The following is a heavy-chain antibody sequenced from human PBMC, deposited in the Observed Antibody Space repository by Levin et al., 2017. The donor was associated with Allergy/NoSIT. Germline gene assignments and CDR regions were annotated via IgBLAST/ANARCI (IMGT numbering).Heavy chain of an antibody. V-gene: IGHV3-30-3*01. CDR1: GFTFSSYA. CDR2: ISYDGSTT. Sequence: AGESLKISCAASGFTFSSYAMHWFRQAPGKGLEWVAVISYDGSTTYYADSVKGRFTISRDNSKNTLYVQMNSLRPEDTAVIYCARADSSAYPDYWGQGTLVTVSS. D-gene: IGHD3-22*01. J-gene: IGHJ4*02. CDR3: ARADSSAYPDY.